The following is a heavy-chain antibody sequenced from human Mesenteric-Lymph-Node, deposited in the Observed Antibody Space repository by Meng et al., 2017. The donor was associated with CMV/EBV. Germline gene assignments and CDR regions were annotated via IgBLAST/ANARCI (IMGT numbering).Heavy chain of an antibody. CDR2: VYSGGTT. CDR1: GFTVSSNY. V-gene: IGHV3-66*02. J-gene: IGHJ6*02. CDR3: ARLRFLEWSGSDV. D-gene: IGHD3-3*01. Sequence: GGSLRLSCAASGFTVSSNYMSWVRQAPGKGLEWVSVVYSGGTTYYAKSVEGRFTVSRDESKNTLYLHMTNLRPDDTAVYYCARLRFLEWSGSDVWGQGTTVTVSS.